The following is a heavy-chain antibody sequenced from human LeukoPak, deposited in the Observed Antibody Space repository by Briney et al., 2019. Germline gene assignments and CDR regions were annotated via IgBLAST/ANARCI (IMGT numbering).Heavy chain of an antibody. CDR3: ARVGYCSSSSCSHDAFDI. D-gene: IGHD2-2*01. J-gene: IGHJ3*02. CDR2: ISSSSSYI. CDR1: GFTFSSYS. Sequence: GGSLRLSCAASGFTFSSYSMNWVRQAPGKGLEWVSSISSSSSYIYYADSVKGRSTISRDNAKNSLYLQMNSLRAEDTAVYYCARVGYCSSSSCSHDAFDIWGQGTMVTVSS. V-gene: IGHV3-21*01.